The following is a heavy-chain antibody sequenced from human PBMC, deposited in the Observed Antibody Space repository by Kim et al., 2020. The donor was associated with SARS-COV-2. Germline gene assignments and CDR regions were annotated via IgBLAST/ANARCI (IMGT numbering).Heavy chain of an antibody. D-gene: IGHD4-17*01. CDR2: INHSGST. V-gene: IGHV4-34*01. CDR1: GGSFSGYY. CDR3: ARGRGGTTVVTLGLGYYY. J-gene: IGHJ6*01. Sequence: SETLSLTCAVYGGSFSGYYWSWIRQPPGKGLEWIGEINHSGSTNYNPSLKSRVTISVDTSKNQFSLKLSSATAADTAVYYCARGRGGTTVVTLGLGYYY.